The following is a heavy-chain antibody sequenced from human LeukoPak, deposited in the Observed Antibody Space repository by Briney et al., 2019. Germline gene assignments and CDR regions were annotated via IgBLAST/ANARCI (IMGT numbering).Heavy chain of an antibody. J-gene: IGHJ3*02. CDR3: ARGYFRTGYDILTGYPSAFDI. V-gene: IGHV1-8*01. CDR2: MNPNSGNT. Sequence: GASVKVSCKASGYTFTSYDINWVRQATGQGLEWMGGMNPNSGNTGYAQKFQGRVTMTRNTSISTAYMELSSLRSEDTAVYYCARGYFRTGYDILTGYPSAFDIWGQGTMVTVSS. CDR1: GYTFTSYD. D-gene: IGHD3-9*01.